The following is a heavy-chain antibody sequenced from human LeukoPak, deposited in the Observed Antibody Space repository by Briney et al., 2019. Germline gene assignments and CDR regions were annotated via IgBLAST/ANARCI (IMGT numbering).Heavy chain of an antibody. D-gene: IGHD6-19*01. V-gene: IGHV4-59*01. J-gene: IGHJ4*02. CDR1: GGSISSYY. CDR3: ARDSYSSGWYSDY. CDR2: IYYSGST. Sequence: TASETLSLTCTVSGGSISSYYWSWIRQPPGKGLEWIGYIYYSGSTNYNPSLKSRVTISVDTSKNQFSLKLSSVTAADTAVYYCARDSYSSGWYSDYWGQGTLVTVSS.